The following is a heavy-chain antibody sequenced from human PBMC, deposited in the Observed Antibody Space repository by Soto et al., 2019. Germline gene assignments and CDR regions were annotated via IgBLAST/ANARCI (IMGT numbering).Heavy chain of an antibody. Sequence: GGSLRLSCAASGFTFSSYSMNWARKAPGKGLEWVSSSSSSSSYIYYADSVKGRFTISRDNAKNSLYLQMNSLRAEDTAVYYCARDFGDFWSGYRFDPWGQGTLVTVSS. CDR2: SSSSSSYI. D-gene: IGHD3-3*01. V-gene: IGHV3-21*01. CDR3: ARDFGDFWSGYRFDP. CDR1: GFTFSSYS. J-gene: IGHJ5*02.